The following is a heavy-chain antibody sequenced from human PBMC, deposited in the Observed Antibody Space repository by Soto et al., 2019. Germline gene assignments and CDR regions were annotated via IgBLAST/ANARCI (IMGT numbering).Heavy chain of an antibody. D-gene: IGHD3-10*01. V-gene: IGHV1-69*01. CDR2: IIPIFGTA. Sequence: QVQLVQSGAEVKKPGSSVKVSCKAYGGTFSSYAIGWVRQAPGQGLEWMGGIIPIFGTANYAQKFQGRVTITADESTSTAYMELSSLRSEDTAVYYCARDDGLWFGYHYGMDVWGQGTTVTVSS. CDR1: GGTFSSYA. CDR3: ARDDGLWFGYHYGMDV. J-gene: IGHJ6*02.